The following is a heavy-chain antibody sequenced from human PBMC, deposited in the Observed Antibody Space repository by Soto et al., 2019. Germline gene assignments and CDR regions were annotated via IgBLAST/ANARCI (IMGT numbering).Heavy chain of an antibody. Sequence: SETLSLTCTVSGGSISSSSYYWGWIRQPPGKGLEWIGSIYYSGSTYYNPSLKSRVTISVDTSKNQFSLKLSSVTAADTDVYYCARHVGDSSGYYYLLVEAWFDPWGQGTLVTVSS. CDR1: GGSISSSSYY. J-gene: IGHJ5*02. V-gene: IGHV4-39*01. CDR2: IYYSGST. CDR3: ARHVGDSSGYYYLLVEAWFDP. D-gene: IGHD3-22*01.